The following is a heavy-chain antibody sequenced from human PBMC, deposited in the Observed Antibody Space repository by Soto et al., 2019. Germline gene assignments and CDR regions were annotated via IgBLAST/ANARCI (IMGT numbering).Heavy chain of an antibody. D-gene: IGHD2-8*01. CDR1: GDSVSSNSAA. J-gene: IGHJ5*02. CDR3: ARTVRWIDP. CDR2: TYYRSKWYK. Sequence: SQTLSLTCAISGDSVSSNSAAWNWIRQSPSRGLEWLGRTYYRSKWYKEYAPSVKSRITIKPDTSKNQFSLKLNSVSPEDTAVYYCARTVRWIDPWGQGTLVTVSS. V-gene: IGHV6-1*01.